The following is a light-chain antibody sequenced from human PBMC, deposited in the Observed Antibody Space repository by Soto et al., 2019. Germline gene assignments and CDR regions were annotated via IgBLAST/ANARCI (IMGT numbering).Light chain of an antibody. Sequence: DLQMTQSPSSLSASVGDRVTITCRASQSISSYLNWYQQKPGKAPKLLIYAASSFQSGVPSRFSGSGSGTDFILTISSLQPEDFATYYCQQSYSSPVTFGGGTKVEMK. J-gene: IGKJ4*01. CDR1: QSISSY. CDR3: QQSYSSPVT. CDR2: AAS. V-gene: IGKV1-39*01.